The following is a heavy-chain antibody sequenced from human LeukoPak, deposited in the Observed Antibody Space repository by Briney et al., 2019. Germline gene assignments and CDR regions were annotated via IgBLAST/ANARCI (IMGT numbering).Heavy chain of an antibody. V-gene: IGHV3-21*01. D-gene: IGHD2-8*02. Sequence: GGSLRLSCTASGFTFSNAWMNWVRQAPGKGLEWVSSISSTSSHIHYADSVKGRFTISRDNAKNSLYLQMNSLRAEDTAVYYCARVVPGTGFFYWGQGTLVTVSS. CDR2: ISSTSSHI. J-gene: IGHJ4*02. CDR1: GFTFSNAW. CDR3: ARVVPGTGFFY.